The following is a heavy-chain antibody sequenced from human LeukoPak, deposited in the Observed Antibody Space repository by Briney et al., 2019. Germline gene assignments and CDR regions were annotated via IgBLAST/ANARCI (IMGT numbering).Heavy chain of an antibody. V-gene: IGHV1-18*01. J-gene: IGHJ4*02. CDR1: GYSSTSYG. D-gene: IGHD3-10*01. Sequence: ASPKVSCKDSGYSSTSYGISSVPQTPGQRVGRVGWISAYIGNTNYAQKLQGRVTRTIHTSTSTAYMELRSLRSGDTAVYYCARDLFNPSSTGFDYWGQGTLVTVSS. CDR3: ARDLFNPSSTGFDY. CDR2: ISAYIGNT.